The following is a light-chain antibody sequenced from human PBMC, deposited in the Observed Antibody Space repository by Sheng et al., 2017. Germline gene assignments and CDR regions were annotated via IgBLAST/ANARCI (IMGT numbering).Light chain of an antibody. CDR2: LGS. Sequence: DIVMTQSPLSLPVTPGEPASISCRSSQSLLHSNGYNYLDWYLQKPGQSPHLLIYLGSNRASGVPDRFSGSGPGTDFTLKISRVEAEDVGVYYCMQALQTLQLTFGGGTKVEIK. V-gene: IGKV2-28*01. CDR3: MQALQTLQLT. CDR1: QSLLHSNGYNY. J-gene: IGKJ4*01.